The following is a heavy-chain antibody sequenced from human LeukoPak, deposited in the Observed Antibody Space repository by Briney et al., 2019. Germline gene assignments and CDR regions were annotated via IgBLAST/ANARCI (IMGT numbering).Heavy chain of an antibody. CDR3: ARTGAYSGNKSGMDV. Sequence: SETQSLTCAVYGGSFSGYYWSWIRQPPGKGLEWIGEINHSGSTNYNPSLKSRVTISVDTSKNQFSLKLSSVTAADTAVYYCARTGAYSGNKSGMDVWGKGTTVTVSS. D-gene: IGHD5-12*01. J-gene: IGHJ6*04. CDR2: INHSGST. V-gene: IGHV4-34*01. CDR1: GGSFSGYY.